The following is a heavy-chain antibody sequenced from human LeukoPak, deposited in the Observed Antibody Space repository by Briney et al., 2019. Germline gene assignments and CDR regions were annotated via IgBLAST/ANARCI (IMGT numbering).Heavy chain of an antibody. D-gene: IGHD3-9*01. V-gene: IGHV3-23*01. J-gene: IGHJ4*02. CDR2: MVGSGSNT. CDR3: AKWGDYDILTGYYDSDY. Sequence: PGGSLRLSCAASGFTFSNYAMSWVRQAPGKGLEWVSAMVGSGSNTYYADSVKGRFTISRDNPKNTLYLQMNSLRAEDTAVYYCAKWGDYDILTGYYDSDYWGQGTLVTVSS. CDR1: GFTFSNYA.